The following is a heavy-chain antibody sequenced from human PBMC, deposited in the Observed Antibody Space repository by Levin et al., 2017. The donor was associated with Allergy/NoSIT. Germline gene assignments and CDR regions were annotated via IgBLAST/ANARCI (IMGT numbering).Heavy chain of an antibody. Sequence: GESLKISCAASGFTFGSYAMTWVRQAPGRGLEWVSGISVSGGKTFYAESVKGRFTVSRDNTKNTLYLQMNSLRAEDTAVYYCAKHGGYWGQGTLVTVSS. J-gene: IGHJ4*02. CDR3: AKHGGY. CDR2: ISVSGGKT. CDR1: GFTFGSYA. D-gene: IGHD3-16*01. V-gene: IGHV3-23*01.